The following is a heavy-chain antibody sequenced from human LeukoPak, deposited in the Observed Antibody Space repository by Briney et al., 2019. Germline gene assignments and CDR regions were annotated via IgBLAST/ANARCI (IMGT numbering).Heavy chain of an antibody. CDR3: SGGGYSYCYFDY. V-gene: IGHV3-30*04. D-gene: IGHD5-18*01. CDR1: GFTFSSYA. J-gene: IGHJ4*02. Sequence: GGSLRLSCAASGFTFSSYAMHWVRQAPGKGLEWVAVISYDGSNKYYADSVKGRFTISRDNSKNTLYLQMNSLRAEDKAVYYCSGGGYSYCYFDYWGQGTLVTVSS. CDR2: ISYDGSNK.